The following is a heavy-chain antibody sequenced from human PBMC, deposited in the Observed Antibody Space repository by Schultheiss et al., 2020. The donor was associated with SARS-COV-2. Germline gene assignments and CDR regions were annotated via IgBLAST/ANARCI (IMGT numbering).Heavy chain of an antibody. Sequence: SQTLSLTCTVSGGSVSSGSYYWSWIRRPPGKGLEWIGYIYYSGSTNYNPSLKSRVTISVDTSKNQFSLKLSSVTAADTAVYYCARDYEYRYGQGYHGLDVWGQGTTVTVSS. J-gene: IGHJ6*02. V-gene: IGHV4-61*01. CDR1: GGSVSSGSYY. CDR2: IYYSGST. CDR3: ARDYEYRYGQGYHGLDV. D-gene: IGHD5-18*01.